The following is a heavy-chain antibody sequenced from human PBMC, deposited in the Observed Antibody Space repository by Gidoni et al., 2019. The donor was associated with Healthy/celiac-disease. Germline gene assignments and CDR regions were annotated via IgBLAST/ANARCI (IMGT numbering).Heavy chain of an antibody. Sequence: QVQLQQCGAGLLKPSETLSLTCAVYGWSFSCYYWIWIRQPPGKGLEWIGEINHSGSTNYNPSLKSRVTISVDTFKNQFSLKLSSVTAADTAVYYCARGAPLGYSYGPYYFDYWGQGTLVTVST. D-gene: IGHD5-18*01. J-gene: IGHJ4*02. V-gene: IGHV4-34*01. CDR2: INHSGST. CDR1: GWSFSCYY. CDR3: ARGAPLGYSYGPYYFDY.